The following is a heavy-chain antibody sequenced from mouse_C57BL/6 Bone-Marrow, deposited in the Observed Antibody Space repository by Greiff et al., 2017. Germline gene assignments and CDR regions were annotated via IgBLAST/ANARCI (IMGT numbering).Heavy chain of an antibody. CDR1: GFTFSSYA. CDR2: ISDGGSYT. D-gene: IGHD5-5*01. Sequence: EVQLQESGGGLVKPGGSLKLSCAASGFTFSSYAMSWVRQTPEKRLEWVATISDGGSYTYYPDNVKGRFTISRDNAKNNLYLQMSHLKSEDTAMYYCARELPTGDDYAMDYWGQGTSVTVSS. CDR3: ARELPTGDDYAMDY. J-gene: IGHJ4*01. V-gene: IGHV5-4*01.